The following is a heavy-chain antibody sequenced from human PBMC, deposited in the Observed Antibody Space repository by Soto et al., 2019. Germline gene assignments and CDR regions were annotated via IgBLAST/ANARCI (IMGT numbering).Heavy chain of an antibody. CDR3: ARDLRFQGHDYADYLGYGMDV. D-gene: IGHD4-17*01. J-gene: IGHJ6*02. CDR2: IYYSGRT. Sequence: SETLSLTXTVSGGSISPYYWSWIPQPPGKGLELIGFIYYSGRTSYNPSLKSRVTISVDTSKNQFSLNLSSVTAADTAVYYCARDLRFQGHDYADYLGYGMDVWGQGTTVTVSS. CDR1: GGSISPYY. V-gene: IGHV4-59*01.